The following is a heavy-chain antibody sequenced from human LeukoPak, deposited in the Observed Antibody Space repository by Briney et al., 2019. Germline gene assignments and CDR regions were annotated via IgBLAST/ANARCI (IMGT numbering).Heavy chain of an antibody. D-gene: IGHD1-1*01. J-gene: IGHJ6*03. Sequence: SETLSLNCTVSGGSIGSHYWTWIRQPPGKGLGWIGYIYYSGSTSYNPSLKSRLTMSVDTSKDQFSLELSSVTAADTAVYYCARLDYYYYYSIDVWGKGTTVTVSS. CDR2: IYYSGST. CDR3: ARLDYYYYYSIDV. CDR1: GGSIGSHY. V-gene: IGHV4-59*11.